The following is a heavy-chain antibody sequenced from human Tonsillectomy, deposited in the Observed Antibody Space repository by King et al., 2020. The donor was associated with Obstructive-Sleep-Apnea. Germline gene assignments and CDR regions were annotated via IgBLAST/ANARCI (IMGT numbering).Heavy chain of an antibody. Sequence: QVQLVESGGGVVQPGGSLRLSCEVSGFTFTSYGMHWVRQAPGKGREWVAFIRYVGSNKYYADSVKGRFPISRDNSKHTLSLQMTSLRAEDTAVYYCAKDNPTYTALPYGVVYWGQGTLVTVSS. D-gene: IGHD2-15*01. CDR3: AKDNPTYTALPYGVVY. V-gene: IGHV3-30*02. CDR2: IRYVGSNK. CDR1: GFTFTSYG. J-gene: IGHJ4*02.